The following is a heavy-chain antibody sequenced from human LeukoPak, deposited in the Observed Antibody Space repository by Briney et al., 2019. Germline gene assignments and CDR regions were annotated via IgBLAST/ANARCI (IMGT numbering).Heavy chain of an antibody. CDR2: IYYSGST. CDR1: GGSISSYY. V-gene: IGHV4-59*01. D-gene: IGHD6-13*01. CDR3: ARDRPSSYFDY. J-gene: IGHJ4*02. Sequence: SETLSLTCTVSGGSISSYYWSWIRQPPGKGLEWIGYIYYSGSTNYNPSLKSRVTISVDTSKNQFSLKLSSVTAADTAVYYCARDRPSSYFDYWGQGTLVTVSS.